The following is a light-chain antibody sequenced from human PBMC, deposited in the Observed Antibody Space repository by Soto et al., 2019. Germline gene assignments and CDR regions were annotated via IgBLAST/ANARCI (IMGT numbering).Light chain of an antibody. J-gene: IGLJ1*01. V-gene: IGLV2-14*03. CDR3: ISYTGFDTYV. Sequence: QSVLAQPASVSASPGQSITISCTGTSTDIGAYKFVSWYQQHPGKAPKLMIYDVTSRPSGVSYRFSGSKSGNTASLIISGLQAEDEGDYYCISYTGFDTYVFGTGTKVTVL. CDR1: STDIGAYKF. CDR2: DVT.